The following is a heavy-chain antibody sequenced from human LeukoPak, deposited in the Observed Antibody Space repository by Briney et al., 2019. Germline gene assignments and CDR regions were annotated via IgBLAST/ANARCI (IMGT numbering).Heavy chain of an antibody. Sequence: QPGGSLRLSCAASGFTFSSYWMSWVRQAPGKGLEWVANIKQDGGEKYYVDSVEGRFTISRDSAKSSLYLQMNTLRVEDTAMYYCASLDTAKQPLANHWGQGTLVTVSS. CDR1: GFTFSSYW. D-gene: IGHD5-18*01. J-gene: IGHJ5*02. CDR3: ASLDTAKQPLANH. CDR2: IKQDGGEK. V-gene: IGHV3-7*03.